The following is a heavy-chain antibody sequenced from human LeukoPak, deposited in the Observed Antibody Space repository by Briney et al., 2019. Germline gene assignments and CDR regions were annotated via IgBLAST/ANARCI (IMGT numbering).Heavy chain of an antibody. CDR3: TTSWWELVVSAFDI. CDR2: IKSKTDGGTT. V-gene: IGHV3-15*01. CDR1: GFAFSNAW. J-gene: IGHJ3*02. Sequence: GGSLRLSCAASGFAFSNAWMSWVRQAPGKGLEGVGRIKSKTDGGTTDYAAPVKGRFTISRDDSKNTLYLQMNSLKTEDTAVYYCTTSWWELVVSAFDIWGQGTMVTVSS. D-gene: IGHD2-15*01.